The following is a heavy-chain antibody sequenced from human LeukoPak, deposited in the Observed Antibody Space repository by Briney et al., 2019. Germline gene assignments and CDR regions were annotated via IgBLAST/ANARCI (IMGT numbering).Heavy chain of an antibody. V-gene: IGHV7-4-1*02. Sequence: ASVKVSRKASGHTFTRYDINWVRQAPGQRLEWMGWINTNTGNPTYGQGFTGRFVFSLDTSVSTAFLQISSLKAEDTAVYYCATDRSKIWGLDHWGQGTLVTVSS. CDR2: INTNTGNP. J-gene: IGHJ4*02. CDR3: ATDRSKIWGLDH. CDR1: GHTFTRYD. D-gene: IGHD5/OR15-5a*01.